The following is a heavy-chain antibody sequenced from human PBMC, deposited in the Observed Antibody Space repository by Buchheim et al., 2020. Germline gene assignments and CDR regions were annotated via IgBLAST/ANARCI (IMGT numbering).Heavy chain of an antibody. CDR2: IIPILGIA. CDR3: AGDLPAAGTRWYFDL. V-gene: IGHV1-69*04. CDR1: GGTFSSYA. Sequence: QVQLVQSGAEVKKPGSSVKVSCKASGGTFSSYAISWVRQAPGQGLEWMGRIIPILGIANYAQKFQGRVTITAAKSTSTSYMELSSLRAEDTAVYYCAGDLPAAGTRWYFDLWGRGTL. J-gene: IGHJ2*01. D-gene: IGHD6-13*01.